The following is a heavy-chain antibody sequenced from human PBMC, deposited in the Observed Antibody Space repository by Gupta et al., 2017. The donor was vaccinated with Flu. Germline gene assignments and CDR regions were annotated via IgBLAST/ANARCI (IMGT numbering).Heavy chain of an antibody. J-gene: IGHJ5*02. D-gene: IGHD1-26*01. CDR2: IWYDGSNK. V-gene: IGHV3-33*01. CDR1: GFTFSSYG. Sequence: QVQLVESGGGVVQPGRSLRLSCAASGFTFSSYGMHWVRQAPGKGLEWVAVIWYDGSNKYYADSGKCRFTISRDNSKNTLELQMNSLRAEEKAVYYCARDPRYDVGSGSPWFDPWGQGTLVTVS. CDR3: ARDPRYDVGSGSPWFDP.